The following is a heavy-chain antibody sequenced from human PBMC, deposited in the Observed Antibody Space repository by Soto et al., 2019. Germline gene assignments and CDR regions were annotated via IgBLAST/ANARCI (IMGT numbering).Heavy chain of an antibody. CDR1: GFTVSSYW. CDR2: TNSDGSDT. V-gene: IGHV3-74*01. J-gene: IGHJ4*02. CDR3: ARDRGWSLFDY. Sequence: EVQLVESGGGLVQPGGSLRLSCAASGFTVSSYWMYWVRQAPGKGLVCVSRTNSDGSDTIYADSVKGRFTISRDNAKNTLYLQMNSLRAEDTAVYYCARDRGWSLFDYWGQGTLVTVSS. D-gene: IGHD6-19*01.